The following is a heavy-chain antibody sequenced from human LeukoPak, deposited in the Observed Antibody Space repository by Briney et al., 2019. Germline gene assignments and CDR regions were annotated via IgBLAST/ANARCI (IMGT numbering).Heavy chain of an antibody. J-gene: IGHJ6*02. Sequence: GGSLRLSCAASGFTFSSYGMHWVRQAPGKGLEWVAVISYDGSNKYYAESVKGRFTISRDNSKHTLYLQMNSLGAEDTAVYYCAKYLRSGSYYKYYYYGMDVWGQGTTVTVSS. D-gene: IGHD3-10*01. CDR2: ISYDGSNK. CDR3: AKYLRSGSYYKYYYYGMDV. CDR1: GFTFSSYG. V-gene: IGHV3-30*18.